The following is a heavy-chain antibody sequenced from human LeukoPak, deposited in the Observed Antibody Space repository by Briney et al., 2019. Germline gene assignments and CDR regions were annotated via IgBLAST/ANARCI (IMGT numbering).Heavy chain of an antibody. J-gene: IGHJ4*02. CDR1: GFIFNNYA. V-gene: IGHV3-9*01. CDR3: AKDIRRHYTSGPNPDSRH. CDR2: ISWNSGSI. D-gene: IGHD6-19*01. Sequence: GGSLRLSCAGSGFIFNNYAMHLVRQPPGKGLEWGSGISWNSGSIDYADSVKGRFTISRDNAKNSLYLQMNSLRVEDTAFYYCAKDIRRHYTSGPNPDSRHWGQGALVTVSS.